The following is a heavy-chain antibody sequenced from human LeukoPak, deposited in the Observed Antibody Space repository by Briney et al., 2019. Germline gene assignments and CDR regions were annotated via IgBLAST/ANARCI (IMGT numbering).Heavy chain of an antibody. D-gene: IGHD3-16*01. CDR3: ARGGSWGVYYYGMDV. Sequence: GASVKVSCKASGYTFTSYGISWVRQAPGQGLEWMGRIIPILGIANYAQKFQGRVTITADKSTSTAYMELSSLRSEDTAVYYCARGGSWGVYYYGMDVWGQGTTVTVSS. V-gene: IGHV1-69*04. CDR1: GYTFTSYG. J-gene: IGHJ6*02. CDR2: IIPILGIA.